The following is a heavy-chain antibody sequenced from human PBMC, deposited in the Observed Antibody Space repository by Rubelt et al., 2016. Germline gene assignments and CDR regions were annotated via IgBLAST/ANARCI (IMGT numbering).Heavy chain of an antibody. CDR2: IFWDDDK. Sequence: QITLKESGPTLVKPTQTLTLTCSFSGFSLSTSGVGVGWIRQPPGKALEWLALIFWDDDKRYSPSLKSRLSITKDTSQNQVVLTMTKMDPVDTATYFCAHTTYIVYYFDYWGQGTLVTVSS. CDR1: GFSLSTSGVG. D-gene: IGHD2-15*01. V-gene: IGHV2-5*02. CDR3: AHTTYIVYYFDY. J-gene: IGHJ4*02.